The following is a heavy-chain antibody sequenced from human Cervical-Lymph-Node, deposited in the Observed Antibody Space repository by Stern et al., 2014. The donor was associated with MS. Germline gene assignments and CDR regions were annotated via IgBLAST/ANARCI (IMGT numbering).Heavy chain of an antibody. D-gene: IGHD3-10*01. CDR3: AKYAVILWFGESFDS. Sequence: EVQLVESGGDLAQPGGSLRLSCAASGVMFGNYAMSWVRQAPGKGLEWVAAVCASVGTPFYADSVRGRVTISGDISKHTLFMSLNSLRVEDTAVYDCAKYAVILWFGESFDSWGQGTLITVSS. J-gene: IGHJ4*02. V-gene: IGHV3-23*04. CDR2: VCASVGTP. CDR1: GVMFGNYA.